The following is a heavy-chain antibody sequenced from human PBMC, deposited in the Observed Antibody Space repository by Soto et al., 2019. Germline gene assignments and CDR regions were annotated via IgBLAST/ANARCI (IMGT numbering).Heavy chain of an antibody. CDR2: INAGNGNT. Sequence: QVQLVQSGAEEKKPGASVKVSCKASGYTFTSYAMHWVRQAPGQRLEWMGWINAGNGNTKYSQKFQGRVTITRDTSASTANMELSSLRSEDTAVYYSARSSGYYLIDDYWGQGTLVTVSS. D-gene: IGHD3-22*01. CDR3: ARSSGYYLIDDY. V-gene: IGHV1-3*05. CDR1: GYTFTSYA. J-gene: IGHJ4*02.